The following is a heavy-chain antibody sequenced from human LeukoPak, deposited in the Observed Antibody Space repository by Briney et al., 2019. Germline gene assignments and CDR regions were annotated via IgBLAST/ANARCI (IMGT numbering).Heavy chain of an antibody. V-gene: IGHV3-53*01. D-gene: IGHD6-6*01. CDR2: IYGGDIA. Sequence: GGSLRLSCAASGFSVSSNYMSWVRQVPGKGLEWVSVIYGGDIAAYADSVKGRFTISRDNSKNTLYLQMNSLRADDTAVYFCAKDLSIAARPVFEYWGQGTLVTVSS. CDR1: GFSVSSNY. J-gene: IGHJ4*02. CDR3: AKDLSIAARPVFEY.